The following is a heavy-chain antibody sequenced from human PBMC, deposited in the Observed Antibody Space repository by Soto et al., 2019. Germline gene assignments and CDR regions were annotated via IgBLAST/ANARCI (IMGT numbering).Heavy chain of an antibody. V-gene: IGHV4-34*01. J-gene: IGHJ5*02. Sequence: PSETLSLTCAVYCGSVNGYYWNWIRQPPGKGLEWIGEINRTGGTHYNPSLKSRVTMSVDTSKNQFSLRLSSVTAADTAIYYCATRITVFGLLIPPFDPWGQGTQVTVSS. CDR1: CGSVNGYY. CDR3: ATRITVFGLLIPPFDP. CDR2: INRTGGT. D-gene: IGHD3-3*01.